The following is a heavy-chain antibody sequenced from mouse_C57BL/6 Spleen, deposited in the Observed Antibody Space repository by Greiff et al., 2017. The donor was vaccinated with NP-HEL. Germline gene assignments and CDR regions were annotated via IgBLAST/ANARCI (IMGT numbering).Heavy chain of an antibody. CDR2: ISYDGSN. CDR1: GYSITSGYY. Sequence: EVQLVESGPGLVKPSQSLSLTCSVTGYSITSGYYWNWIRQFPGNKLEWMGYISYDGSNNYNPSLKNRISITRDTSKNQFFLKLNSVTTEDTATDYCARDYGETYAMDYWGQGTSVTVSS. D-gene: IGHD1-1*01. V-gene: IGHV3-6*01. J-gene: IGHJ4*01. CDR3: ARDYGETYAMDY.